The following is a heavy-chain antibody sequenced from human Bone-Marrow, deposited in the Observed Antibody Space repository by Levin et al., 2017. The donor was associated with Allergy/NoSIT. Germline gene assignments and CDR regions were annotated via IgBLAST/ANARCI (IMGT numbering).Heavy chain of an antibody. CDR1: GLSVNSGGYY. V-gene: IGHV4-61*08. D-gene: IGHD6-13*01. J-gene: IGHJ6*02. Sequence: PSETLSLTCTVSGLSVNSGGYYWTWIRQPPGKGLEWVGYIHNSGSTNYNSSLKRRATISADTSKNQFSLRLISVTSADTALYFCARLAVSSWLYYYGMDVWGQGTTVTVSS. CDR3: ARLAVSSWLYYYGMDV. CDR2: IHNSGST.